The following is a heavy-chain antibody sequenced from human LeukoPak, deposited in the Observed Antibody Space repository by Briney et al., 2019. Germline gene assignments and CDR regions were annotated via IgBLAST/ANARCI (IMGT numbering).Heavy chain of an antibody. CDR2: INPNSGGT. CDR1: GYSFTDYY. J-gene: IGHJ3*02. D-gene: IGHD7-27*01. Sequence: GASVKVSCKASGYSFTDYYIHWVRQAPGRGLEWMGWINPNSGGTNYAQRFQGRVTMTRDTSIITAYMVLSRLRSEDTAVYYCARNLGLMKNDPPAFDIWGQGTMVTVSS. CDR3: ARNLGLMKNDPPAFDI. V-gene: IGHV1-2*02.